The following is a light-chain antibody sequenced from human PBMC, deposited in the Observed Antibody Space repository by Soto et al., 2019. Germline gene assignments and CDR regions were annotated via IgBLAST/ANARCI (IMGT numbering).Light chain of an antibody. CDR2: AAS. CDR3: QQTYSAPLT. V-gene: IGKV1-39*01. CDR1: HNIVNY. Sequence: DIQMTQSPSSLSASVGDRVTITCRASHNIVNYLNWYQRKPGKAPKLLIYAASSLQSGVPSRFSGSGSGTDSTLTITTLQPEDFATFYCQQTYSAPLTFGGGTKVDIK. J-gene: IGKJ4*01.